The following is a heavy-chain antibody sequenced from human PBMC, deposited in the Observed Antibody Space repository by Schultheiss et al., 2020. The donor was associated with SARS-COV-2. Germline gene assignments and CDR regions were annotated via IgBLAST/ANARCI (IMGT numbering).Heavy chain of an antibody. V-gene: IGHV3-7*03. Sequence: GGSLRLSCAASGFIFSDYAMNWVRQAPGKGLEWVANIKQDGSEKYYVDSVKGRFTISRDNAKNSLYLQMNSLRAEDTAVYYCAKLERSSWSNAFDYWGQGTLVTVSS. CDR3: AKLERSSWSNAFDY. CDR1: GFIFSDYA. J-gene: IGHJ4*02. CDR2: IKQDGSEK. D-gene: IGHD6-13*01.